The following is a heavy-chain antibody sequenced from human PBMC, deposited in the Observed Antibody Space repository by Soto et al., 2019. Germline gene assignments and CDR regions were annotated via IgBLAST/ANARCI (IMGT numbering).Heavy chain of an antibody. J-gene: IGHJ3*02. Sequence: ASVKVSCKVSGYTLTELSMHWVRQAPGKGLEWMGWINPNSGGTNYAQKFQGWVTMTRDTSISTAYMELSRLRSDDTAVYYCARKLSSSGWSDAFDIWGQGTMVTVSS. CDR1: GYTLTELS. V-gene: IGHV1-2*04. CDR3: ARKLSSSGWSDAFDI. CDR2: INPNSGGT. D-gene: IGHD6-19*01.